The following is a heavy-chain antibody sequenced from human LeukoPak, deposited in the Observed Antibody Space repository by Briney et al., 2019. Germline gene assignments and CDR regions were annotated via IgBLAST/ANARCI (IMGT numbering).Heavy chain of an antibody. V-gene: IGHV1-2*02. CDR2: INPNSGGT. D-gene: IGHD6-19*01. CDR1: GYTFTGYY. J-gene: IGHJ4*02. CDR3: ARDRREAVAGYYFDY. Sequence: WASVKVSCKASGYTFTGYYMHWVRQAPGQGLEWMGWINPNSGGTNYAQKFQGRVTMTRDTSISTAYMELSRLRSDDTAVYYCARDRREAVAGYYFDYWGQGTLVTVSS.